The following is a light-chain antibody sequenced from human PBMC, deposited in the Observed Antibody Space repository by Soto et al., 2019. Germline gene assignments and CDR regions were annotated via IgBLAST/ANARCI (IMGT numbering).Light chain of an antibody. CDR2: GNS. Sequence: QSVLTQPPSVSGAPGQRVTISCTGSSSNIGAGYDVHWYQQLPGTAPKLLIYGNSNRPSGVPDRFSGSKSGTSASLAITGLRAEGEADYYCQSYDSSLRGSVFGGGTKLTVL. V-gene: IGLV1-40*01. J-gene: IGLJ3*02. CDR3: QSYDSSLRGSV. CDR1: SSNIGAGYD.